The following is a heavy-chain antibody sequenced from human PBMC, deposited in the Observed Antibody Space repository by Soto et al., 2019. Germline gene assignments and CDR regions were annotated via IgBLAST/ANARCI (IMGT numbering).Heavy chain of an antibody. CDR3: ARGVRGAYGLDI. CDR2: INGDGSRT. D-gene: IGHD2-21*01. CDR1: GFTFSSYW. J-gene: IGHJ3*02. V-gene: IGHV3-74*01. Sequence: EVQLVESGGGLVQPGGSLSLSCGASGFTFSSYWMHWVRQAPGKGLVWVSRINGDGSRTNYADSVKGRFTISRDNAKNTLYLQMNSLRAEETAVYYCARGVRGAYGLDIWGQGTMVTVSS.